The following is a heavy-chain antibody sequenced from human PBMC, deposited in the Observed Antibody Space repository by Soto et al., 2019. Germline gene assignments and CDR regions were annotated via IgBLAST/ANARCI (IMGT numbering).Heavy chain of an antibody. CDR1: GFTFSTYW. CDR2: INGDGTTT. D-gene: IGHD3-10*01. J-gene: IGHJ4*02. V-gene: IGHV3-74*02. CDR3: ASIPMVRGPSDY. Sequence: ESVGGLVQPGGSLRLSCAASGFTFSTYWMHWVRQAPGKGLVWVSRINGDGTTTQYADSVKGRFTISRDNAKNTLYLQMNTLRGDDTAMYYCASIPMVRGPSDYWGQGTLVTVSS.